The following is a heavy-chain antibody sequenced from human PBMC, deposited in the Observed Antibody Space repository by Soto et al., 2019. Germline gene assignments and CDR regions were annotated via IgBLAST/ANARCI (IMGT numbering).Heavy chain of an antibody. V-gene: IGHV3-30*18. Sequence: GGSLRLSCAASGFTFSSYGMHWVRQAPGKGLEWVAVISYDGSNKYYADSVKGRFTISRDNSKNTLYLQMNSLRAEDTAVYYCAKDFHGDYVPYYFDYWGQGTLVTVSS. D-gene: IGHD4-17*01. J-gene: IGHJ4*02. CDR3: AKDFHGDYVPYYFDY. CDR2: ISYDGSNK. CDR1: GFTFSSYG.